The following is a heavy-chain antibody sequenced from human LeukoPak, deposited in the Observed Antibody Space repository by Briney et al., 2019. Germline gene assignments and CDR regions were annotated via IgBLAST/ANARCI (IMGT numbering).Heavy chain of an antibody. D-gene: IGHD2-2*01. J-gene: IGHJ5*02. V-gene: IGHV4-61*01. CDR3: ARYIVVVPAATRQDWFDP. Sequence: SETLPLTCTVSGGSVSSGSYYWSWIRQPPGKGLEWIGYIYYSGSTNYNPSLKSRVTISVDTSKNQFSLKLSSVTAADTAVYYCARYIVVVPAATRQDWFDPWGQGTLVTVSS. CDR1: GGSVSSGSYY. CDR2: IYYSGST.